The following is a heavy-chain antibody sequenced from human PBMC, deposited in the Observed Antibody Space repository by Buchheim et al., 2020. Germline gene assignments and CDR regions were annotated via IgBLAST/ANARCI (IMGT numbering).Heavy chain of an antibody. D-gene: IGHD3-9*01. J-gene: IGHJ4*02. Sequence: EVQLLESGGGLVQPGGSLRLSCAASGFTFSSYAMSWVRQAPGKGLEWVSAISGSGGSTYYADSVKGRFTISRDNSNNTQYLQMNSLRAEDTAVYYCAKDSLLYDILPLYYFDYWGQGTL. CDR2: ISGSGGST. V-gene: IGHV3-23*01. CDR3: AKDSLLYDILPLYYFDY. CDR1: GFTFSSYA.